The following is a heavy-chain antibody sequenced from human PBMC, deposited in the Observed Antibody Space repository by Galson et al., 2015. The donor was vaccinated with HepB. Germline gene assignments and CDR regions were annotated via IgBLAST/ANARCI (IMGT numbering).Heavy chain of an antibody. J-gene: IGHJ4*02. CDR3: ARDRGGESYSYFPY. Sequence: SLRLSCAVSGFTFDSYWLTWVRQAPGKGLEWVANIKQDGREKYYVDSVKGRFTISRDNTKNSLFLQMTSLRAEDTGVYYCARDRGGESYSYFPYWGQGTLVSVSS. D-gene: IGHD1-26*01. V-gene: IGHV3-7*03. CDR2: IKQDGREK. CDR1: GFTFDSYW.